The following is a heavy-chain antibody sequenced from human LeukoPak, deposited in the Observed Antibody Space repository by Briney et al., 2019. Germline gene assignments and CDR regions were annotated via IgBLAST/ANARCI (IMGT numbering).Heavy chain of an antibody. D-gene: IGHD6-13*01. V-gene: IGHV4-59*08. CDR1: GGSITTYY. CDR2: MFHSGTP. CDR3: ARRRGWKQQLVYFDY. J-gene: IGHJ4*02. Sequence: SETLSLTCTVSGGSITTYYWSWIRQPPGKGLEWIAYMFHSGTPRYNPSLQSRVTISADTSKNQFSLNVRSTTAADTAVYYCARRRGWKQQLVYFDYWGQGALATVSS.